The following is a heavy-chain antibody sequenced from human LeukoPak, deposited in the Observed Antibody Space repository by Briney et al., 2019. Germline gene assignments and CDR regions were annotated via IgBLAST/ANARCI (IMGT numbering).Heavy chain of an antibody. J-gene: IGHJ6*02. CDR1: GFTFSRCA. Sequence: PGGSLRLSCAASGFTFSRCAMHWVRQAPGKGLEWMAVISYDGSNKYYADSVKGRFTISRDNSKNTLYLQMSSLRAEDTAVYYCAKEIYYYGSGNSPLVDVWGQGTTVTVSS. D-gene: IGHD3-10*01. V-gene: IGHV3-30*18. CDR3: AKEIYYYGSGNSPLVDV. CDR2: ISYDGSNK.